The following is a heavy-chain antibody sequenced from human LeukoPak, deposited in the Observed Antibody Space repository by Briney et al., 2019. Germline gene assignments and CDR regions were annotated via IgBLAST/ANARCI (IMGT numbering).Heavy chain of an antibody. CDR1: GFTFSSYA. CDR3: ARRPPAS. CDR2: ISGSGGTT. V-gene: IGHV3-23*01. J-gene: IGHJ5*02. Sequence: PGGSLRLSCAASGFTFSSYAMSWVRQAPGKGLEWVSGISGSGGTTYYADSVKGRFTISRDNSKNTVYLQMNSLRAEDTALYYFARRPPASWGRGTLVTVSS.